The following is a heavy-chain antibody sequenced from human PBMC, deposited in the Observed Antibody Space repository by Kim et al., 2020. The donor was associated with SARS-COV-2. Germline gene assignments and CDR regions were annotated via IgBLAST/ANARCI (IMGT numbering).Heavy chain of an antibody. CDR1: GGTFSSYA. D-gene: IGHD3-10*01. J-gene: IGHJ6*02. CDR2: IIPIFGTA. V-gene: IGHV1-69*13. CDR3: ASKGASSGSGSYYYYYGMDV. Sequence: SVKVSCKASGGTFSSYAISWVRQAPGQGLEWMGGIIPIFGTANYAQKFQGRVTITADESTSTAYMELSSLRSEDTAVYYCASKGASSGSGSYYYYYGMDVWGQGTTVTVSS.